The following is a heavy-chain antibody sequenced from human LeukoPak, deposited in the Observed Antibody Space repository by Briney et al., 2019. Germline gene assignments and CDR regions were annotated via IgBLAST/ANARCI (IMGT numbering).Heavy chain of an antibody. Sequence: SETLSLTCAVYGGSFSGYYWSWIRQPPGKGLEWIGEINHSGSTNYNPSLKSRVTISVDTSKNQFSLKLSSVTAADTAVHYCARRTYYYDSNGYYRGDFDYWGQGTLVTVSS. D-gene: IGHD3-22*01. CDR2: INHSGST. J-gene: IGHJ4*02. CDR3: ARRTYYYDSNGYYRGDFDY. CDR1: GGSFSGYY. V-gene: IGHV4-34*01.